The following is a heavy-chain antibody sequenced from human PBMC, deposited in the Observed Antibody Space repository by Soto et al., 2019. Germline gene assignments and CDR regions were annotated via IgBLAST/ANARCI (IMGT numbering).Heavy chain of an antibody. D-gene: IGHD2-2*01. Sequence: SETLSLTCTVSGGSISSSSYYWGWIRQPPGKGLEWIGSIYYSGSTYYNPSLKSRVTISVDTSKNQFSLKLSSVTAADTAVYYCARGQRGDIVVVPAAKMRGNWFDPWGQGTLVTVSS. CDR3: ARGQRGDIVVVPAAKMRGNWFDP. V-gene: IGHV4-39*01. CDR2: IYYSGST. CDR1: GGSISSSSYY. J-gene: IGHJ5*02.